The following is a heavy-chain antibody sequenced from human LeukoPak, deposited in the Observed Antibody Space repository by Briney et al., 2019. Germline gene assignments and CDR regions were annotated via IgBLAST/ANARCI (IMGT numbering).Heavy chain of an antibody. D-gene: IGHD2-8*01. J-gene: IGHJ4*02. CDR1: GYTFTTYY. CDR3: SRGLYYRKFDS. Sequence: ASVKVSFKTSGYTFTTYYMHWVRQAPGQGLEWMGLINPSDGSTSDTQKFQGRVTMTRDTSTSTVYMELSSLTSEDTAVYYCSRGLYYRKFDSWGQGTLVTVSS. CDR2: INPSDGST. V-gene: IGHV1-46*01.